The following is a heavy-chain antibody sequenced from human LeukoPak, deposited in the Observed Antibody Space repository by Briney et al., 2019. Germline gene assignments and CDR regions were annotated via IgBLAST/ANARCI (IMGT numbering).Heavy chain of an antibody. J-gene: IGHJ3*02. D-gene: IGHD1-14*01. Sequence: SETLSLTCAVYGGSFSGYYWSWIRQPPGKGLEWIGEINHSGSTNYNPSLKSRVTISVDTSKNQFSLKLSSVTAADTAVYYCAREGDGKGAFDIWGQGTVVTVSS. CDR1: GGSFSGYY. CDR2: INHSGST. CDR3: AREGDGKGAFDI. V-gene: IGHV4-34*01.